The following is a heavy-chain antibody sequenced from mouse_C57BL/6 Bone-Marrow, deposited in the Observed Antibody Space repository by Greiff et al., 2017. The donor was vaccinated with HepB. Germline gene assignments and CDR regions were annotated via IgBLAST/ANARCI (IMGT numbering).Heavy chain of an antibody. CDR1: GYSITSDY. J-gene: IGHJ3*01. V-gene: IGHV3-8*01. CDR2: ISYSGST. Sequence: EVQLVGSGPGLPKPSQPRPLTCSVTGYSITSDYWNWTRNFPGNKLNYMGYISYSGSTYYNPSLKSRISITRDTSKNQYYLQLNSVTTEDTATYYCASPWFAYWGQGTLVTVSA. CDR3: ASPWFAY.